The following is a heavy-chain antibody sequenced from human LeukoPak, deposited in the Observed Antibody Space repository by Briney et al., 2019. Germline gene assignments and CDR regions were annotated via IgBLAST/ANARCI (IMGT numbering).Heavy chain of an antibody. Sequence: ASVKVSCKASGYTFTSYGISWVRQAPGQGLEWMGWISAYNGNTNYAQKLQGRVTMTTDTSTSTAYMELRSLRSDDTAVYYCARTPSRFFPGRDWLDPRGQGTLVTVSP. CDR1: GYTFTSYG. J-gene: IGHJ5*02. D-gene: IGHD1-26*01. CDR3: ARTPSRFFPGRDWLDP. V-gene: IGHV1-18*01. CDR2: ISAYNGNT.